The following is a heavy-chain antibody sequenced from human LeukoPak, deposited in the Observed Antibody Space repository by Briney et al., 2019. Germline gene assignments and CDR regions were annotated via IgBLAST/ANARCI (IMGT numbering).Heavy chain of an antibody. CDR1: GYTFTGYY. V-gene: IGHV1-2*02. Sequence: GASVKVSCKASGYTFTGYYMHWVRQAPGQGLEWMGWINPNSGGTNYAQKFQGRVTMTRDTSISTACMELSRLRSDDTAVYYCARPHDSAAGWFDPWGQGTLVTVSS. CDR2: INPNSGGT. J-gene: IGHJ5*02. D-gene: IGHD3-22*01. CDR3: ARPHDSAAGWFDP.